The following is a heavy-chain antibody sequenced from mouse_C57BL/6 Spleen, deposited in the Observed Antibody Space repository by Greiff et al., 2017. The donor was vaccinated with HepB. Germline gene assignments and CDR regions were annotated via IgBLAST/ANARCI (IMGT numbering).Heavy chain of an antibody. D-gene: IGHD2-4*01. Sequence: EVKLVESEGGLVQPGSSMKLSCTASGFTFSDYYMAWVRQVPEKGLEWVANINYDGSSTYYLDSLKSRFIISRDNAKNILYLQMSSLKSEDTATYYCARADDSAWFAYWGQGTLVTVSA. V-gene: IGHV5-16*01. CDR1: GFTFSDYY. J-gene: IGHJ3*01. CDR3: ARADDSAWFAY. CDR2: INYDGSST.